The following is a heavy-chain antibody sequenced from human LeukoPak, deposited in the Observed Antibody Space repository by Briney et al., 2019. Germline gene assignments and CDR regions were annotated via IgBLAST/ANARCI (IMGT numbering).Heavy chain of an antibody. CDR3: ARDLRLSLSSSPTGGY. D-gene: IGHD6-13*01. V-gene: IGHV7-4-1*02. CDR1: GYTFTSYA. Sequence: ASVKVSCKASGYTFTSYAMNWVRQAPGQGLEWMGWINTNTGNPTYAQGFTGRFVFSLDTSVSTAYLQISSLKAEDTAVYYCARDLRLSLSSSPTGGYWGQGTLVTVSS. CDR2: INTNTGNP. J-gene: IGHJ4*02.